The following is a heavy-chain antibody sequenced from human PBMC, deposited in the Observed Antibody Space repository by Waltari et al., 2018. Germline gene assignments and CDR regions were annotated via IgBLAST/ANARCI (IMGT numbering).Heavy chain of an antibody. Sequence: QVQLQESGPGLVKPSETLSLTCTVSGGSISSYYWSWIRQPPGKGLEWIGYIYYSGSTNSNPSRKSRVTISVDTSKNQFSLKLSSVTAADTAVYYCARDRSMVVTRGMGNDAFDIWGQGTMVTVSS. J-gene: IGHJ3*02. D-gene: IGHD2-21*02. CDR1: GGSISSYY. CDR3: ARDRSMVVTRGMGNDAFDI. V-gene: IGHV4-59*01. CDR2: IYYSGST.